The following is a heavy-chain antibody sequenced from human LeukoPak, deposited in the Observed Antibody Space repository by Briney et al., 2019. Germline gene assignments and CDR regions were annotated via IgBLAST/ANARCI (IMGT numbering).Heavy chain of an antibody. D-gene: IGHD2-2*01. J-gene: IGHJ6*03. CDR2: IIPIFGKA. CDR1: VATFSSYA. Sequence: ASVKVSCKASVATFSSYAISWVRQSPGQGLEWMGGIIPIFGKANYAQKFQGRVTITTDESTSAAYMELSSLRSDDTAVYYCVRGPRDCSSTSCYPSYYYYMDVWGKGTTVTVS. V-gene: IGHV1-69*05. CDR3: VRGPRDCSSTSCYPSYYYYMDV.